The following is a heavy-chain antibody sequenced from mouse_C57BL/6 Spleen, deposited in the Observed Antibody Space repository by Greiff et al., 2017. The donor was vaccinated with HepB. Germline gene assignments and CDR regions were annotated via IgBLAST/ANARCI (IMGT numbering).Heavy chain of an antibody. Sequence: QVHVKQSGAELVRPGASVTLSCKASGYTFTDYEMHWVKQTPVHGLEWIGAIDPETGGTAYNQKFKGKAILTADKSSSTAYMELRSLTSEDSAVYYCTKGLRFAYWGQGTLVTVSA. CDR2: IDPETGGT. CDR1: GYTFTDYE. J-gene: IGHJ3*01. V-gene: IGHV1-15*01. D-gene: IGHD2-13*01. CDR3: TKGLRFAY.